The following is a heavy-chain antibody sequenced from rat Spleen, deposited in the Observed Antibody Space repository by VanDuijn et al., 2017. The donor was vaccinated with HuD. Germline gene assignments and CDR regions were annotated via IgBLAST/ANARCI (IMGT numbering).Heavy chain of an antibody. J-gene: IGHJ2*01. Sequence: EVQLVESGGGLVQPGRSMKLSCAASGLSFSNYDMAWVRQAPTKGLEWVASIKFEDFTPYYGDSVMGRFTISRDDGESTLYLQMNSLRSEDTATYYCTREGGRFDYWGQGVMVTVSS. CDR1: GLSFSNYD. V-gene: IGHV5-22*01. D-gene: IGHD1-11*01. CDR2: IKFEDFTP. CDR3: TREGGRFDY.